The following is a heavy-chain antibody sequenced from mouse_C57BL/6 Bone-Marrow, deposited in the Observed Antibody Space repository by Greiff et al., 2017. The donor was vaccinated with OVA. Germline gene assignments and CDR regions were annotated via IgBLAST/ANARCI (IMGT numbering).Heavy chain of an antibody. CDR1: GYTFTSYW. Sequence: QVQLQQPGAELVRPGSSVKLSCKASGYTFTSYWMDWVKQRPGQGLEWIGNIYPSDSETHYNQKFKDKATLTVDKSSSTAYMQLSSLTSEDSAVYYCARGSGEDYAMDYWVKEPQSPSPQ. CDR3: ARGSGEDYAMDY. J-gene: IGHJ4*01. V-gene: IGHV1-61*01. CDR2: IYPSDSET. D-gene: IGHD3-1*01.